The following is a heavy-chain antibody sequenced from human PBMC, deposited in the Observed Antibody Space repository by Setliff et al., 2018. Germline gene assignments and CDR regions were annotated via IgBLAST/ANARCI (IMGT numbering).Heavy chain of an antibody. V-gene: IGHV1-69*13. CDR2: IIPIYGAA. D-gene: IGHD1-1*01. J-gene: IGHJ6*03. Sequence: GASVKVSCKVSGGTFSGYAITWVRRAPGQGLEWVGGIIPIYGAANYARKFQGRVTITADESTNTAYMELSSLTYEDTAVYFCARAYGATTTFYYYMDVWGKGTTVTVSS. CDR3: ARAYGATTTFYYYMDV. CDR1: GGTFSGYA.